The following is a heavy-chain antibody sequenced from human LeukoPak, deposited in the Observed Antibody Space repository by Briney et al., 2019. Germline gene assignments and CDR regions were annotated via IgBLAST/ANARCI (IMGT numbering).Heavy chain of an antibody. D-gene: IGHD2-2*01. V-gene: IGHV3-48*01. CDR1: GFTFSSYT. J-gene: IGHJ5*02. CDR3: ARGHYQLS. Sequence: GGSLRLSCAASGFTFSSYTMDWVRQAPGKGLEWVASIKRNRSKIHYADSVKGRFTISRDNAKNSLYLQMNSLRAEDTAVYYCARGHYQLSWGQGILVTVSS. CDR2: IKRNRSKI.